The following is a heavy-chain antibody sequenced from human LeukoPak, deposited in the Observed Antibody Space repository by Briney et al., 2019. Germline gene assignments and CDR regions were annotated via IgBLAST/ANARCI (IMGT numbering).Heavy chain of an antibody. V-gene: IGHV3-66*04. CDR3: ASQNGCGGDCYPLYYFDY. D-gene: IGHD2-21*02. CDR2: IYSGGST. CDR1: GFTVSSNY. Sequence: PGGSLRLSCAASGFTVSSNYMSWVRQAPGKGLEWVSVIYSGGSTYYADSVRGRFTISRDNSKNTLYLQMNSLRAEDTAVYYCASQNGCGGDCYPLYYFDYWGQGTLVTVSS. J-gene: IGHJ4*02.